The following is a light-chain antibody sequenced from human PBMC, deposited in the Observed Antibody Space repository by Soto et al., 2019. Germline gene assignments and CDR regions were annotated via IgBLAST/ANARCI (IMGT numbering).Light chain of an antibody. CDR3: QQYGSSPRT. J-gene: IGKJ1*01. CDR1: QSVGYRY. V-gene: IGKV3-20*01. Sequence: EIVMTQSPAALSLSVGERVTLSCRASQSVGYRYLAWYQQKPGQAPRLLIYAASSRATGIPDRFSGSGSGTDFTLTISRLEPEDFAMYYCQQYGSSPRTFGQGTKVEVK. CDR2: AAS.